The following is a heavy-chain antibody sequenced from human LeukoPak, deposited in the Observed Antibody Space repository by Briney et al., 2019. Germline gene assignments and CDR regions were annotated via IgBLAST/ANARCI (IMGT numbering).Heavy chain of an antibody. D-gene: IGHD3-22*01. Sequence: SETLSLTCTVSGGSISSGGYYWSWIRQHPGKGLEWFGYIYYSGSTYYNPSLKSRVTTSVDTSKNQFSLKLSSVTAADTAVYYCARGKNDSSGYWGDYFDYWGQGTLVTVSS. CDR2: IYYSGST. CDR1: GGSISSGGYY. J-gene: IGHJ4*02. CDR3: ARGKNDSSGYWGDYFDY. V-gene: IGHV4-31*03.